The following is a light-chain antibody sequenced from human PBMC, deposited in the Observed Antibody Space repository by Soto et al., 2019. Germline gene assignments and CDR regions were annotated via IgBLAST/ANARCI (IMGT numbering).Light chain of an antibody. Sequence: QSVLTQPPSASGSPGQSVTISCTGTSSDVGGYNYVSWYQHHPGKAPKLIIYEVDERPSGVPDRFSGSKSGNTASLTVSGLQAEDAAHYYCSSYVGSNNFPYVFGSGPKV. J-gene: IGLJ1*01. V-gene: IGLV2-8*01. CDR1: SSDVGGYNY. CDR3: SSYVGSNNFPYV. CDR2: EVD.